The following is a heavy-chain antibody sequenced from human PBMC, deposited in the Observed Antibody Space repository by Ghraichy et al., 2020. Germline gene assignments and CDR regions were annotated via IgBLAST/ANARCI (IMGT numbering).Heavy chain of an antibody. Sequence: SETLSLTCAVSGGSISSGGYSWSWIRQPPGKGLEWIGYIYHSGSTYYNPSLKSRVTISVDRSKNQFSLKLSSVTAADTAVYYCARAFGYFDWLSPYIDVWGKGTTVTVSS. D-gene: IGHD3-9*01. CDR2: IYHSGST. CDR3: ARAFGYFDWLSPYIDV. CDR1: GGSISSGGYS. J-gene: IGHJ6*03. V-gene: IGHV4-30-2*01.